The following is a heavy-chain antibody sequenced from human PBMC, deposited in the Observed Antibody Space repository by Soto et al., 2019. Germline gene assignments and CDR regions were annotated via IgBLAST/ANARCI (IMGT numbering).Heavy chain of an antibody. CDR1: GFTFSTYA. J-gene: IGHJ4*02. V-gene: IGHV3-23*01. CDR2: ISPSAITT. D-gene: IGHD1-7*01. Sequence: PGGSLRLSCAASGFTFSTYAMTWVRQAPGKGLEWVSAISPSAITTYYADSVKGRFTISRDNSKNTLYLQMSSLRAEDTAVYYCTRVGNYDEPPYWGQGT. CDR3: TRVGNYDEPPY.